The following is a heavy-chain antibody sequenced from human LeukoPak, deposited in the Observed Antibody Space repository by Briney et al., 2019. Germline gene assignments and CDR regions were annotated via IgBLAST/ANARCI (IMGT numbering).Heavy chain of an antibody. CDR3: ARQPTSMVRGIIITDYYFDY. J-gene: IGHJ4*02. CDR2: IYPNDSDT. V-gene: IGHV5-51*01. CDR1: GYSFTSYW. D-gene: IGHD3-10*01. Sequence: GESLKISCKGSGYSFTSYWIGWVRQMPGKGLEWMGIIYPNDSDTRYSPSFQGQVTISADKSISTAYLQWSSLKASDTAMYYCARQPTSMVRGIIITDYYFDYWGQGALVTVSS.